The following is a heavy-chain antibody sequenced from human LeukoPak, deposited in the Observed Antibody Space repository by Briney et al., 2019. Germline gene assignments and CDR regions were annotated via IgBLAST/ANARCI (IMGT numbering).Heavy chain of an antibody. Sequence: QPGGSLRLSCAVSGFTFSSYWMHWVRQDPGKGLVWVSLINNDGSSTSYADSVKGRFTISRDNAKNTLYLQMNSLRAEDTAVYYCARVSSGFDCWGQGTLVTVSS. CDR2: INNDGSST. CDR3: ARVSSGFDC. J-gene: IGHJ4*02. D-gene: IGHD3-10*01. V-gene: IGHV3-74*01. CDR1: GFTFSSYW.